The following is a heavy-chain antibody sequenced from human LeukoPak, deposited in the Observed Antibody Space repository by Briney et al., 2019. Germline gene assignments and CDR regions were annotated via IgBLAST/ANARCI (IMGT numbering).Heavy chain of an antibody. CDR3: SKKGQSEDYGKPG. V-gene: IGHV3-23*01. D-gene: IGHD4-17*01. Sequence: PGGSLRLSCAASGFTVSTNYMSWVRQAPGKGLEWVSGISRSGGSTYYADSVKGRFTISRDNSKNTLYLQMSSLRADDTAVYYCSKKGQSEDYGKPGWGQGTLVTVSS. J-gene: IGHJ4*02. CDR2: ISRSGGST. CDR1: GFTVSTNY.